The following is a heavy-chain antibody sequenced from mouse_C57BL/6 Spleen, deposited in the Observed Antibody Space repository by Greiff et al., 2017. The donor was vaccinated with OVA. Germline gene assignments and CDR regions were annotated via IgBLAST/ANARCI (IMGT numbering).Heavy chain of an antibody. D-gene: IGHD3-2*02. CDR1: GFTFSNYW. CDR3: TGGLRLQAMDY. V-gene: IGHV6-3*01. J-gene: IGHJ4*01. CDR2: IRLKSDNYAT. Sequence: EVKVVESGGGLVQPGGSMKLSCVASGFTFSNYWMNWVRQSPEKGLEWVAQIRLKSDNYATHYAESVKGRFTISRDDSKSSVYRQMNNLRAEDTGIYYCTGGLRLQAMDYWGQGTSVTVSS.